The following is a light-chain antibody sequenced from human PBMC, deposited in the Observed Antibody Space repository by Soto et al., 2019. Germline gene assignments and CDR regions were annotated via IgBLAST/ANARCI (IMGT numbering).Light chain of an antibody. CDR2: GAS. CDR1: QSVSSSF. CDR3: QQYGSSGT. J-gene: IGKJ1*01. Sequence: IMLTQSPATLSVSPGDTATLSCRANQSVSSSFLAWYQQKPGQAPRLLIYGASSRATGIPDRFSGSGSGTDFTLTISRLEPEDFAVYYCQQYGSSGTFGQGTKVDIK. V-gene: IGKV3-20*01.